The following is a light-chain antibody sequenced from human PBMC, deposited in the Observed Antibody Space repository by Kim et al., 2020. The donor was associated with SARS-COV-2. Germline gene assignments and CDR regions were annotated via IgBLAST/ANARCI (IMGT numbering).Light chain of an antibody. CDR3: RSYTGSNNYV. CDR2: EVS. CDR1: SSDVGGYNY. J-gene: IGLJ1*01. Sequence: QSVLTQPPSASGSPGQSVTISCTGTSSDVGGYNYVSWYQQHPSKAPKLMIYEVSKRPSGVPDRFSGSKSGNTASLTVSGLQAEDEADYYCRSYTGSNNYVFESGTKVTVL. V-gene: IGLV2-8*01.